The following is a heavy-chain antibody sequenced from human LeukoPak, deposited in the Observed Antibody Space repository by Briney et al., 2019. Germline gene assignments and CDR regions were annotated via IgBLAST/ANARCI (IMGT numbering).Heavy chain of an antibody. Sequence: SETLSLTCTVSGGSISSSSYYWGWIRQPPGKGLEWIGSIYYSGSTYYNPSLKTRVTISVDTSKNQFSLKLSSVTAADTAVYFCARHSGPYSSSWFDYWGQGTLVTVSS. CDR3: ARHSGPYSSSWFDY. CDR1: GGSISSSSYY. D-gene: IGHD6-13*01. V-gene: IGHV4-39*01. J-gene: IGHJ5*01. CDR2: IYYSGST.